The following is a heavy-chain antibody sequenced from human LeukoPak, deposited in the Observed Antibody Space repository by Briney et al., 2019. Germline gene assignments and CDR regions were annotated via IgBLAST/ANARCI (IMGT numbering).Heavy chain of an antibody. CDR1: GGTFSSYT. CDR2: IIPILGIA. D-gene: IGHD3-3*01. Sequence: ASVKVSCKASGGTFSSYTISWVRQAPGQGLEWMGRIIPILGIANYAQKFQGRVTITADKSTSTAYMEPSSLRSEDTAVYYCAREEGSYDFLDYWGQGTMVTVSS. CDR3: AREEGSYDFLDY. V-gene: IGHV1-69*02. J-gene: IGHJ4*02.